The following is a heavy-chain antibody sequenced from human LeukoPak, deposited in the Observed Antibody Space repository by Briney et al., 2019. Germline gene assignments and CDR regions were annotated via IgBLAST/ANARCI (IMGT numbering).Heavy chain of an antibody. CDR2: INHSGST. J-gene: IGHJ6*02. CDR3: ARVGITRYYDSSGYHRKDYYYYGMDV. Sequence: SETLSLTCAVYGGSFSGYYWSWIRQPPGKGLEWIGEINHSGSTNYNPSLKSRVTISVDTSKNQFSLKLSSVTAADTAVYYCARVGITRYYDSSGYHRKDYYYYGMDVWGQGTTVTVSS. CDR1: GGSFSGYY. V-gene: IGHV4-34*01. D-gene: IGHD3-22*01.